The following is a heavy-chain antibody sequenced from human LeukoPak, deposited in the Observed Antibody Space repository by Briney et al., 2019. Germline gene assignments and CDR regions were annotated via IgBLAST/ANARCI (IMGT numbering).Heavy chain of an antibody. Sequence: GGSLRLSCAASGFTFDDYGMNWVRQAPGKGLEWVSYISSSGSTIYYADSVKGRFTISRDNAKNSLYLQMNSLRAEDTAVYYCARAALYSGYDSGFDYWGQGTLVTVSS. J-gene: IGHJ4*02. CDR1: GFTFDDYG. CDR3: ARAALYSGYDSGFDY. CDR2: ISSSGSTI. D-gene: IGHD5-12*01. V-gene: IGHV3-48*03.